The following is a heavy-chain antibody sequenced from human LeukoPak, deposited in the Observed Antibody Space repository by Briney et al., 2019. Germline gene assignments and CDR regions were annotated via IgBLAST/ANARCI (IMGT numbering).Heavy chain of an antibody. J-gene: IGHJ4*02. V-gene: IGHV3-73*01. Sequence: GGSLRLSCAASGFTFSGSAIHWVRQASGKGLEWVGRIRSKANSYAIGIAASVKGRFTVSRDDSKNTAYLQMNSLKTEDTAVYYCTRLGEYTSSWDDYWGQGTLVTVSS. CDR1: GFTFSGSA. D-gene: IGHD6-13*01. CDR3: TRLGEYTSSWDDY. CDR2: IRSKANSYAI.